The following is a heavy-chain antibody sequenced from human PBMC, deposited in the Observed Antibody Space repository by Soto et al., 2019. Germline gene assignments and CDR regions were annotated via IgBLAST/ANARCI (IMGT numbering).Heavy chain of an antibody. CDR2: IWYDGTQK. J-gene: IGHJ4*02. V-gene: IGHV3-33*01. CDR3: ARAGGTTVTGLWHFDS. Sequence: GGSLRLSCEASGFTFNTYSMHWVHQPPGKGLEWLAAIWYDGTQKYYADSVKGRFIISRDNSKKTLYLEMNSLRAEDTAVYYCARAGGTTVTGLWHFDSWGQGTLVTVSS. D-gene: IGHD4-17*01. CDR1: GFTFNTYS.